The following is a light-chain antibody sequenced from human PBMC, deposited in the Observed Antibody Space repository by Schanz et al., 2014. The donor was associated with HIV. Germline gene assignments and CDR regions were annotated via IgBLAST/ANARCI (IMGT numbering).Light chain of an antibody. J-gene: IGLJ3*02. V-gene: IGLV2-8*01. CDR3: AAWDDSLSGWV. CDR2: EVS. Sequence: QSALTQPPSASGSPGQPVTIFCTGSSSDVGGYNYVSWYQQHPGKAPKVMIYEVSRRPSGVPDRFSGSKSGNTASLAISGLRSDDEAESYCAAWDDSLSGWVFGGGTKLTVL. CDR1: SSDVGGYNY.